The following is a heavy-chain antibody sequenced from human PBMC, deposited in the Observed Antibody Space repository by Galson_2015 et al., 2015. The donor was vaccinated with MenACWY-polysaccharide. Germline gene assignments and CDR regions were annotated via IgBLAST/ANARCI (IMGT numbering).Heavy chain of an antibody. V-gene: IGHV3-74*01. Sequence: SLRLSCAASGFTFSDYWMHWVRQAPGKGLVWVSRINSDGSGTSYADSVKGRFTISRDNAKNTLYLQMNSLRAEDTAVYHCARGIISMVRGVGITSSWFDPWGQGTLVIVSS. D-gene: IGHD3-10*01. CDR2: INSDGSGT. CDR3: ARGIISMVRGVGITSSWFDP. J-gene: IGHJ5*02. CDR1: GFTFSDYW.